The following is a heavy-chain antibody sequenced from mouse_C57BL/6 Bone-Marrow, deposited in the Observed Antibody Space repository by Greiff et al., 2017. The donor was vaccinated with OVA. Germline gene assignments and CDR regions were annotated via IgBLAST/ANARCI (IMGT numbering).Heavy chain of an antibody. CDR2: INPGSGGT. J-gene: IGHJ2*01. V-gene: IGHV1-54*01. CDR1: GYAFTNYL. Sequence: QVQLQQSGAELVRPGTSVKVSCKASGYAFTNYLIEWVKQRPGQGLEWIGVINPGSGGTNYNEKFKGKATLTADKSSSTAYMQLSSLTSEDSAVYFCARLIYYYGSNDYWGQGTTLTVSS. CDR3: ARLIYYYGSNDY. D-gene: IGHD1-1*01.